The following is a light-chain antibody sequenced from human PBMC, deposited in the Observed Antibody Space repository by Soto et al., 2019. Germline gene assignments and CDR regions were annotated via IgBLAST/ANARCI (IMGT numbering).Light chain of an antibody. Sequence: VLTQTALSSPVTLGQSASISCRSSHGLVHSSGNTYLSWLHQRPGQPPRLLFFKVSERFAGAPDRFSASGAGTHFTLTISSVEAGDVEVYYCLQSTHLPCTFGQGTKVEV. J-gene: IGKJ1*01. CDR3: LQSTHLPCT. CDR2: KVS. V-gene: IGKV2-24*01. CDR1: HGLVHSSGNTY.